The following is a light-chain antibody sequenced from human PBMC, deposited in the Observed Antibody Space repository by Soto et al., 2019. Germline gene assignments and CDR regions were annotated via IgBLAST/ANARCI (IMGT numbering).Light chain of an antibody. Sequence: ELVLTQSPGTPSLSPGERDTLSCRASQSVDSTYLAWYQQKPDQSPRLLIYATSTRATGVPDRFSGSGSGTDFTLTISRLEPEDFAVYYCQQYGSSTGTFGQGTKVDIK. CDR2: ATS. CDR3: QQYGSSTGT. J-gene: IGKJ1*01. V-gene: IGKV3-20*01. CDR1: QSVDSTY.